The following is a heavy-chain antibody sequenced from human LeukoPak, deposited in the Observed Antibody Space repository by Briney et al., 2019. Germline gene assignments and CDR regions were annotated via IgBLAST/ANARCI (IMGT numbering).Heavy chain of an antibody. D-gene: IGHD3-10*01. Sequence: SGTLSLTCTVSGGSISSYYWSWIRQPPGKGLEWIGYIYYSGSTNYNPSLKSRVTISVDTSKNQFSLKLSSVTAADTAVYYCARGWFGEPPLHYWGQGTLVTVSS. V-gene: IGHV4-59*01. CDR2: IYYSGST. CDR1: GGSISSYY. CDR3: ARGWFGEPPLHY. J-gene: IGHJ4*02.